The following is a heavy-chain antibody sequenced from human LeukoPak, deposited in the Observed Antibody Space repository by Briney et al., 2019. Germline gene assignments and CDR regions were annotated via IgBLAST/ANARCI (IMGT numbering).Heavy chain of an antibody. CDR3: VSGMVFRPEERLAEYFQH. V-gene: IGHV1-69*01. D-gene: IGHD3-10*01. J-gene: IGHJ1*01. CDR2: IIPIFGTA. Sequence: ASVKVSCKASGGTFSSYAISWVRQAPGQGLEWMGGIIPIFGTANYAQKFQGRVSITADESTSTAYMELSSLRAEDTAVYYCVSGMVFRPEERLAEYFQHWGQGTLVTVSS. CDR1: GGTFSSYA.